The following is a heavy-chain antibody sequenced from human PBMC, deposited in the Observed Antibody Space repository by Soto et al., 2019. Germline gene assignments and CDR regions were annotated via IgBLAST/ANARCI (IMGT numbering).Heavy chain of an antibody. J-gene: IGHJ5*02. CDR1: GGSFSSYY. CDR3: ARGGVDMIRGITGKRTWLDP. D-gene: IGHD3-10*01. Sequence: QVQLQQWGDGLLKPSETLSLTCAVYGGSFSSYYWNWIRQSPGKGLEWIGDINRIGSANYKPSLTGRVTMSVDSSKNQFYLRLTSVTAADTDMYYSARGGVDMIRGITGKRTWLDPWGQGTLVIVS. V-gene: IGHV4-34*01. CDR2: INRIGSA.